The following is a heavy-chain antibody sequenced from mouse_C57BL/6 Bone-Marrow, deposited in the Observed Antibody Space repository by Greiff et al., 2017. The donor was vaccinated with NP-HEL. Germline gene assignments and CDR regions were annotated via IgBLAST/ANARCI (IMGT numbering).Heavy chain of an antibody. CDR3: AREDNWADY. V-gene: IGHV1-55*01. CDR2: IYAGSGST. D-gene: IGHD4-1*01. Sequence: QVQLQQPGAELVKPGASVKMSCKASGYTFTSYWITWVKQRPGQGLEWIGDIYAGSGSTTHNAKFKSKATLTVDTSSSTAYMQLSSLTSEDSAVYHCAREDNWADYWGQGTTLTVSS. CDR1: GYTFTSYW. J-gene: IGHJ2*01.